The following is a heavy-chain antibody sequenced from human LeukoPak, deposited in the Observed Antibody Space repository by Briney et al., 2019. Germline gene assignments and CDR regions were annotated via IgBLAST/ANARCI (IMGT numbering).Heavy chain of an antibody. V-gene: IGHV3-48*03. J-gene: IGHJ4*02. CDR1: GFTLSAYE. CDR3: ASRRVAVPSTRAFDY. Sequence: PGGSLRLSCAASGFTLSAYEMNWVRQAPGKGLEWVSCISGPSTHYADSVKGRFTISTDSAKNSLYLQMDSLRAEDTALYYCASRRVAVPSTRAFDYWGQGTLVTVSS. CDR2: ISGPST. D-gene: IGHD5/OR15-5a*01.